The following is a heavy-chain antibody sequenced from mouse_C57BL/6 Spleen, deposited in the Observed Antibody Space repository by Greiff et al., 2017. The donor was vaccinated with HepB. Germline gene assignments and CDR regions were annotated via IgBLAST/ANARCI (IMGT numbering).Heavy chain of an antibody. V-gene: IGHV5-4*03. CDR3: ASHHTKDYFDY. J-gene: IGHJ2*01. D-gene: IGHD5-1-1*01. Sequence: EVKLQESGGGLVKPGGSLKLSCAASGFTFSSYAMSWVRQTPEKRLEWVATISDGGSYTYYPDNVKGRFTISRDNAKNNLYLQMSHLKSEDTAMYYCASHHTKDYFDYWGQGTTLTVSS. CDR1: GFTFSSYA. CDR2: ISDGGSYT.